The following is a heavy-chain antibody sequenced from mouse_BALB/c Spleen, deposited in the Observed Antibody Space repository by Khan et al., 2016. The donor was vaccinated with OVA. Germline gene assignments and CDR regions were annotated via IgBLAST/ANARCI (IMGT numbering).Heavy chain of an antibody. V-gene: IGHV3-2*02. Sequence: EVQLQESGPGLVKPSQSLSLTCTVTGYSITSDYAWNWIRQFPGNKLEWMGYISYSGRTSYTPSLKSRISITRDTSKNQFFLQLNSVTTEDTATYYCARSVTITTVVATDFDYWGQGTTLTVSS. CDR2: ISYSGRT. D-gene: IGHD1-1*01. CDR3: ARSVTITTVVATDFDY. J-gene: IGHJ2*01. CDR1: GYSITSDYA.